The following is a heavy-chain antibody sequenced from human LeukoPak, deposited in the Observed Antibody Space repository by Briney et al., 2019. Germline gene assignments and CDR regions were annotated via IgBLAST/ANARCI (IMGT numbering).Heavy chain of an antibody. CDR1: GGSISSGGYY. J-gene: IGHJ5*02. CDR3: AREDSSGWYNWFDP. D-gene: IGHD6-19*01. Sequence: PSETPSLTCTVSGGSISSGGYYWSWIRQHPGKGLEWIGYIYYSGSTYYNPSLKSRVTISVDTSKNQFSLKLSSVTAADTAVYYCAREDSSGWYNWFDPWGQGTLVTVSS. V-gene: IGHV4-31*03. CDR2: IYYSGST.